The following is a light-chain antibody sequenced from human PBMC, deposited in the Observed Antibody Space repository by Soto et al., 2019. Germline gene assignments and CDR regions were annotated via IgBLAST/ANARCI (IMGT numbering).Light chain of an antibody. V-gene: IGLV1-40*01. J-gene: IGLJ2*01. Sequence: QSVLTQPPSVSGAPGQRVTISCTGSSSNIGANYAVQWYQQFPGTAPKLLIYGDTIRPSGVPDRFSGFKSGTSASLAITGLKAEDEADYYCQSYDTRRRWVFGGGTKLTVL. CDR1: SSNIGANYA. CDR3: QSYDTRRRWV. CDR2: GDT.